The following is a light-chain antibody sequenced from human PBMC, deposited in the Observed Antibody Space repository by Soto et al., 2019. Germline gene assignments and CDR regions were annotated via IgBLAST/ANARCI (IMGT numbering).Light chain of an antibody. V-gene: IGKV1-39*01. CDR2: AAS. CDR1: QSISSY. J-gene: IGKJ2*02. CDR3: QQRGT. Sequence: DIQMTQSPSSLSASVGDRVTITCRASQSISSYLNWYQQKPGNAPKLLIYAASSLQSGVPSRFSGSGSGTDFTLTISSLQPEDFATYYCQQRGTFGQGTKLEIK.